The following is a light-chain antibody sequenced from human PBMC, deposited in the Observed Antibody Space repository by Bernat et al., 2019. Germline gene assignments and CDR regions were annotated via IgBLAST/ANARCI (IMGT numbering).Light chain of an antibody. CDR3: SSYAGSNNPVV. CDR1: SSDVGAYNY. V-gene: IGLV2-8*01. CDR2: AVS. J-gene: IGLJ2*01. Sequence: QSALTQPPSASGSPGQSVTISCTGTSSDVGAYNYVSWYQQHPGKAPKLMIYAVSKRPSGVPDRFSGSKSGNTASLTVSGLQAEDEADYYCSSYAGSNNPVVFGGGTKLTVL.